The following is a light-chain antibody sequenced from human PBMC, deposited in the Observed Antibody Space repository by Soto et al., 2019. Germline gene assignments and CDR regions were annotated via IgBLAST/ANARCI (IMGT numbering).Light chain of an antibody. J-gene: IGKJ4*01. CDR3: QKYNSAPLT. CDR1: QGIAPY. Sequence: DVQMTQSPSSLSAFVGDRVTITCRASQGIAPYLAWFQQTPGKVPKLLIYATSTLQSGVPSRFSGSGSGTDITLTINSLQPEDVGTYYCQKYNSAPLTFGGGTKVEIK. V-gene: IGKV1-27*01. CDR2: ATS.